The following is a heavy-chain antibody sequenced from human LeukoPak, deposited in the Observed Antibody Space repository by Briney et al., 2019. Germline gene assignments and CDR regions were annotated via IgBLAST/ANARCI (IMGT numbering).Heavy chain of an antibody. V-gene: IGHV4-4*09. Sequence: SETLSLTCTVSGASISSDYWSWIRQPPGRRPEWIGYICSSGTTKYNPSLQSRVTISIDTSKNQFSLKLASMTAADTAVYFCSRLLPSRPDFYFDYWGQGTLVTVSS. J-gene: IGHJ4*02. D-gene: IGHD6-6*01. CDR2: ICSSGTT. CDR1: GASISSDY. CDR3: SRLLPSRPDFYFDY.